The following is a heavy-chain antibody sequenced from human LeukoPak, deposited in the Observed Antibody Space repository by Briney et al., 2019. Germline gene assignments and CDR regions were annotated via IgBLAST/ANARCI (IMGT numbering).Heavy chain of an antibody. CDR3: ARDSGVGRWLVLYNWFDP. CDR2: INPKSGGT. D-gene: IGHD6-19*01. CDR1: GYTFTGYY. V-gene: IGHV1-2*02. J-gene: IGHJ5*02. Sequence: ASVKVSCKASGYTFTGYYMRWVRQAPGQGLEWMGWINPKSGGTNYAQKFRGRVTMTRDTSITTAYMELSRLRSDDTAVYYCARDSGVGRWLVLYNWFDPWGQGTLVTVSS.